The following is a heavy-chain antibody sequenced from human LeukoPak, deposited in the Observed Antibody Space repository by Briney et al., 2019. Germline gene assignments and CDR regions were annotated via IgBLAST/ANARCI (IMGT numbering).Heavy chain of an antibody. CDR1: GYTFTNYG. J-gene: IGHJ4*02. V-gene: IGHV1-18*01. Sequence: ASVKVSCKASGYTFTNYGISWVRQAPGQGLEWMGWISGYNGKTNFAQKFQGRVTMTTDTSTSTAYMDPRSLRSDDTAIYFCARQGDKPMALPDYWGQGTLVTVSS. CDR3: ARQGDKPMALPDY. D-gene: IGHD5-18*01. CDR2: ISGYNGKT.